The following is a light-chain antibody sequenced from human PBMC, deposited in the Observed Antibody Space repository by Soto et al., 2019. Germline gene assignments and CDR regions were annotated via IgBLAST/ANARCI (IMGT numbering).Light chain of an antibody. CDR1: QGISNY. CDR2: GAS. V-gene: IGKV1-27*01. Sequence: DIQMTQSPSSLSAYLGDRVTITSRSSQGISNYLAWYQQKPGRLPKLLLFGASTLQSGVPARFSGSGSGPDFTLTISSLQPEDSATYFCRQLNSYPQTFGQGTRLEIK. J-gene: IGKJ5*01. CDR3: RQLNSYPQT.